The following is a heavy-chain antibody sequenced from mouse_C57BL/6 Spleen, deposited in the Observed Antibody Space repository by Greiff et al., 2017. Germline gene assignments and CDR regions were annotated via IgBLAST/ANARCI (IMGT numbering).Heavy chain of an antibody. V-gene: IGHV5-12*01. D-gene: IGHD2-4*01. J-gene: IGHJ4*01. CDR3: ARRGLGYAMDY. CDR2: ISNGGGST. CDR1: GFTFSDYY. Sequence: DVKLVESGGGLVQPGGSLKLSCAASGFTFSDYYMYWVRQTPEKRLEWVAYISNGGGSTYYPDTVKGRFTISRDNAKNTLYLQMSRLKSEDTAMYYCARRGLGYAMDYWGQGTSVTVSS.